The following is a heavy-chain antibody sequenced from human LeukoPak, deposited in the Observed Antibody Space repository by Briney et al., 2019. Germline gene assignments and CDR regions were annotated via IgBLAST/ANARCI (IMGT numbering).Heavy chain of an antibody. CDR2: LYSGGST. CDR1: GLTVSSNY. V-gene: IGHV3-53*01. J-gene: IGHJ6*03. Sequence: PGGSLRLSCAASGLTVSSNYISWVRQAPGKGLEWVSLLYSGGSTYYADSVKGRFTISRDNSKNTLYLQMSSLRAEDTAVYYCATMGGMSPYYYYYMDVWGKGTTVTVSS. D-gene: IGHD5-24*01. CDR3: ATMGGMSPYYYYYMDV.